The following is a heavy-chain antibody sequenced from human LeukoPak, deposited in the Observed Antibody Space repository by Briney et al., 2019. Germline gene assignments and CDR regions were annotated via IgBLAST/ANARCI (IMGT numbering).Heavy chain of an antibody. CDR1: GFTFSSYW. D-gene: IGHD3-22*01. CDR2: INSDGSST. Sequence: PGGSLRLSCAASGFTFSSYWMHWVRQAPGKGLVWVSRINSDGSSTSYADSVKGRFTIPRDNAKNTLYLQMNSLRAEDTAVYYCARTTLYYYDSSGYSIWGQGTMVTVSS. CDR3: ARTTLYYYDSSGYSI. V-gene: IGHV3-74*01. J-gene: IGHJ3*02.